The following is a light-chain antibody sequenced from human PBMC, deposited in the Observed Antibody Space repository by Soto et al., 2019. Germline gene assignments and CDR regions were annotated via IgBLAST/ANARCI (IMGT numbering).Light chain of an antibody. CDR3: QHYNSVSWT. V-gene: IGKV1-5*01. Sequence: DIQMTQSPSTLSASVGDRVTITCRASQSITIWLAWYQQKPGKAPKLLIFDASNLESGVPSRFSGSGSGTEFTLTISSLQPEDFATYNCQHYNSVSWTFGQGTNVDIK. CDR1: QSITIW. CDR2: DAS. J-gene: IGKJ1*01.